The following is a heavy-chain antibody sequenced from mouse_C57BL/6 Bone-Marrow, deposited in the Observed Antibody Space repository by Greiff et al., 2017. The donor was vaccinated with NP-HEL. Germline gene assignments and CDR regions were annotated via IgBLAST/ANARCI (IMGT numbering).Heavy chain of an antibody. V-gene: IGHV1-54*01. D-gene: IGHD1-1*01. CDR1: GYAFTNYL. CDR2: INPGSGGT. CDR3: ARRAYGSSFDY. J-gene: IGHJ2*01. Sequence: VQLQESGAELVRPGTSVKVSCKASGYAFTNYLIEWVKQRPGQGLEWIGVINPGSGGTNYNEKFKGKATLTADKSSSTAYMQLSSLTSEDSAVYVCARRAYGSSFDYWGQGTTLTGSS.